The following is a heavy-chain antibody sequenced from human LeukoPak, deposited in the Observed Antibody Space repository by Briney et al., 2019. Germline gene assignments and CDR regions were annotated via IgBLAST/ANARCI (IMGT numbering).Heavy chain of an antibody. V-gene: IGHV1-69*13. CDR1: GVTFTIAG. Sequence: SVKVSCKTSGVTFTIAGISWGPQAPRPGVGWMGGIFPIFGTANYAQKFQGRGTITADESTSTAYMELSSLRSEDTAVYYCARELLWFGERTYYFDYWGQGTLVTVSS. J-gene: IGHJ4*02. CDR2: IFPIFGTA. D-gene: IGHD3-10*01. CDR3: ARELLWFGERTYYFDY.